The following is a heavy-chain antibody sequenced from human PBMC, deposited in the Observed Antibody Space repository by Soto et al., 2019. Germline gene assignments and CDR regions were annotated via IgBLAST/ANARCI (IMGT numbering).Heavy chain of an antibody. D-gene: IGHD6-13*01. CDR2: VNPGDSET. CDR1: DYTFAAYW. Sequence: PGESLKISCKGSDYTFAAYWIGWVRQLPGKGLEWMGTVNPGDSETRYRPSFQGQVTISAVKSTSTAYLQWRSLMASDTATSYCARVMAASGTALDYLGQGALVAVSS. CDR3: ARVMAASGTALDY. V-gene: IGHV5-51*01. J-gene: IGHJ4*02.